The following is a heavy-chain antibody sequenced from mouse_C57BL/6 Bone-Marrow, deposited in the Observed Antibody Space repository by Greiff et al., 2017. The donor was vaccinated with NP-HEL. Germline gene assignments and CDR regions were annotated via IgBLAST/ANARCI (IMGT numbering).Heavy chain of an antibody. V-gene: IGHV1-39*01. D-gene: IGHD1-1*01. J-gene: IGHJ4*01. Sequence: VQLQQSGPELVKPGASMKISCKASGYSFTDYNMNWVKQSNGKSLEWIGVINPNYGTTSYNQKFKGKATLTVDQSSSTAYMQLNSLTSEDSAVYYCQTVVAEGYYAMDYWGQGTSVTVSS. CDR2: INPNYGTT. CDR3: QTVVAEGYYAMDY. CDR1: GYSFTDYN.